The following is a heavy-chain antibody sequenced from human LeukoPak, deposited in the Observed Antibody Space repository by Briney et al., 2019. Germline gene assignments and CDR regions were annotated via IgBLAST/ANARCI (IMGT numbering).Heavy chain of an antibody. D-gene: IGHD5-18*01. CDR2: ISYDGTNK. Sequence: GGSLRLSCAASGFTFSVSGMHWVRQAPGKGPEWVAVISYDGTNKYYADSVKGRFAISRDNSKNTLYLQMNSLRAEDTAVYYCAGGYSHFDYWGQGTLVTASS. CDR1: GFTFSVSG. V-gene: IGHV3-30*03. CDR3: AGGYSHFDY. J-gene: IGHJ4*02.